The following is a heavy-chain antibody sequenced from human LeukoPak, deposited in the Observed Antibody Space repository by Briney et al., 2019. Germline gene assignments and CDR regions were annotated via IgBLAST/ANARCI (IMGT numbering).Heavy chain of an antibody. D-gene: IGHD3-3*01. Sequence: GGSLRLSCAASGFTFSSYSMNWVRQAPGKGLEWVSFISSSSSYIYYADSVKGRFTISRDNAKNSLYLQMNSLRAEGTAVYYCARDLNVNYDFWSGHSWGYWGQGTLVTVSS. J-gene: IGHJ4*02. CDR2: ISSSSSYI. V-gene: IGHV3-21*01. CDR1: GFTFSSYS. CDR3: ARDLNVNYDFWSGHSWGY.